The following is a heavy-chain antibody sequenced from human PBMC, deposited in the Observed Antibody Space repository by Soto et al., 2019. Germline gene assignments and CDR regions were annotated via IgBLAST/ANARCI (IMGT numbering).Heavy chain of an antibody. CDR1: GFIFSDYA. D-gene: IGHD2-15*01. CDR3: AKDGVDHNSVWDPFDI. CDR2: MGGANGDT. V-gene: IGHV3-23*01. J-gene: IGHJ3*02. Sequence: EVQMLESGGGLEQRGGSLRLSCAASGFIFSDYAMSWVRQAPGKGLEWVAGMGGANGDTYYTESVRGRFAISRDNSKSTLFLQLSSLRAEDTAVYFCAKDGVDHNSVWDPFDIWGQGTLVTVSS.